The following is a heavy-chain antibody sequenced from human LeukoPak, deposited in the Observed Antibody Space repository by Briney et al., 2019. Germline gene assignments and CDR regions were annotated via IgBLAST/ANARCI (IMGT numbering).Heavy chain of an antibody. J-gene: IGHJ4*02. V-gene: IGHV4-34*01. CDR2: INHSGST. CDR1: GGSFSGYY. Sequence: SETLSLTCAVYGGSFSGYYWSWIRQPPGKGLEWIGEINHSGSTYYNPSLKSRVTISVDTSKNQFSLKLSSVTAADTAVYYCASQGAYYYDSSGYHDRFDYWGQGTLVTVSS. D-gene: IGHD3-22*01. CDR3: ASQGAYYYDSSGYHDRFDY.